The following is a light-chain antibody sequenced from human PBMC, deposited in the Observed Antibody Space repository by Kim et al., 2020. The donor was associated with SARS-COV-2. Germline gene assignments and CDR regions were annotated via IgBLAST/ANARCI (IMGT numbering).Light chain of an antibody. CDR3: NSRDSNNNVL. J-gene: IGLJ2*01. V-gene: IGLV3-19*01. Sequence: SSELTQDSAVSVALGQTVRITCQGDSLRSYYATWYQQKPGQATILVIYGKNNRPSGIPDRFSGSSSGNTASLTITGTQAGDEAAYYCNSRDSNNNVLFGG. CDR2: GKN. CDR1: SLRSYY.